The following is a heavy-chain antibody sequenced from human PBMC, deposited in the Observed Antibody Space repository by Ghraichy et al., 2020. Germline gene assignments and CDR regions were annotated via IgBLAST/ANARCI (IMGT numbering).Heavy chain of an antibody. V-gene: IGHV1-18*04. D-gene: IGHD6-6*01. J-gene: IGHJ6*02. Sequence: ASVKVSCKASGYTFTSYGISWVRQAPGQGLEWMGWISAYNGNTNYAQKLQGRVTMTTDTSTSTAYMELRSLRSDDTAVYYCAREYSSSFPYYYYYGMDVWGQGTTVTVSS. CDR1: GYTFTSYG. CDR3: AREYSSSFPYYYYYGMDV. CDR2: ISAYNGNT.